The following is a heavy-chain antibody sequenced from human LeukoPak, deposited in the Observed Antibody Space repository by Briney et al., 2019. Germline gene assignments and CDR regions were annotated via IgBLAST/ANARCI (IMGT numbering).Heavy chain of an antibody. J-gene: IGHJ4*02. CDR1: GFTFGSHA. CDR2: IFGSGGSQ. D-gene: IGHD2-15*01. CDR3: GKTTVGYCSGQMPAWLVDY. V-gene: IGHV3-23*01. Sequence: GGSLRLSCEASGFTFGSHAMSWVRQAQGKGLEWVEGIFGSGGSQHYADPVKGRFTISRDNSRNTVYLQINSLRAEDTAVYYCGKTTVGYCSGQMPAWLVDYWGRGTLVTVSS.